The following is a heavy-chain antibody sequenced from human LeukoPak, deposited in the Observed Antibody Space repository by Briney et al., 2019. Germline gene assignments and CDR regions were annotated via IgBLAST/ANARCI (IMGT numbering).Heavy chain of an antibody. CDR3: ARRRLIAAAGKGCWFDP. D-gene: IGHD6-13*01. J-gene: IGHJ5*02. CDR2: IYYSGST. V-gene: IGHV4-59*12. CDR1: GGSISSYY. Sequence: SQTLSLTCAVSGGSISSYYWSWIRQPPGKGLEWIGYIYYSGSTNYNPSPKSRVTISVDTSKNQFSLKLSSVTAADTAVYYCARRRLIAAAGKGCWFDPWGQGTLVTVSS.